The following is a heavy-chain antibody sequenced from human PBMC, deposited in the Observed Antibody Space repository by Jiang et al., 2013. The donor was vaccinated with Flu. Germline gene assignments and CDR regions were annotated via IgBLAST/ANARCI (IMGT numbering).Heavy chain of an antibody. CDR2: INSDGSSI. J-gene: IGHJ3*02. Sequence: RVSCAASGFTFSSYWMHWVRQAPGKGLVWVSRINSDGSSINYADSVKGRFTISRDNAKNTLYLQMNSLRAEDTAVYYCARVIRASAAGIDIWGQGTMVTVSS. V-gene: IGHV3-74*01. CDR1: GFTFSSYW. D-gene: IGHD6-13*01. CDR3: ARVIRASAAGIDI.